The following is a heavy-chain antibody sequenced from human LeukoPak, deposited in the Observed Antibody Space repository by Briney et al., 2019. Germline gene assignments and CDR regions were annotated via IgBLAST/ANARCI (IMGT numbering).Heavy chain of an antibody. CDR3: ARRLLDFDY. J-gene: IGHJ4*02. V-gene: IGHV1-3*01. Sequence: GAPVKVSCKASGYTFTSYAMHWVRQAPGQRLEWMGWINAGNGNTKYSQKLQGRVTMTTDTSTSTAYMELRSLRSDDTAVYYCARRLLDFDYWGQGTLVTVSS. CDR1: GYTFTSYA. D-gene: IGHD2-8*02. CDR2: INAGNGNT.